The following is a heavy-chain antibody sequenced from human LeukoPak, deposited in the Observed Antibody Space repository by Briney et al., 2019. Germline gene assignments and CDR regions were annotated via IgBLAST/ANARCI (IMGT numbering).Heavy chain of an antibody. J-gene: IGHJ6*02. CDR3: ARGSSSIYYGMDV. CDR1: GDSVSSNSAA. Sequence: SQTLSLTCAISGDSVSSNSAAWNWIRRSPSRGLEWLGRTYYRSKWYNEYAVSVKSRITINPDTSKNQFSLQLNSVTPEDTAVYYCARGSSSIYYGMDVWGQGTTVTVSS. V-gene: IGHV6-1*01. D-gene: IGHD6-13*01. CDR2: TYYRSKWYN.